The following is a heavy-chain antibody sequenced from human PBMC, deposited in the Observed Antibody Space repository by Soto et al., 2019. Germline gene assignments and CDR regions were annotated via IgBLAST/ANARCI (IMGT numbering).Heavy chain of an antibody. D-gene: IGHD3-22*01. CDR2: INAGNGNT. J-gene: IGHJ4*02. CDR1: GYTFTGYA. Sequence: ASVKVSCKASGYTFTGYAMHWVRQAPGQRLEWMGWINAGNGNTKYSQKFQGRFTITRDTSASTAYMELTNMDPVDTATYYCARSTYYYDSSGYGFYYFDYWGQGTLVTVSS. CDR3: ARSTYYYDSSGYGFYYFDY. V-gene: IGHV1-3*01.